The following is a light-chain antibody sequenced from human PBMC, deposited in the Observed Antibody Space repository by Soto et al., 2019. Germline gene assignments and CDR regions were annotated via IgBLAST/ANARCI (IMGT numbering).Light chain of an antibody. Sequence: DIHLTLPPPSLSAPVGHRVTITCRASQGISSWLAWYQQKPGKAPKLLIYAASSLQSGVPSRFSGSGSGTDFTLTISSLQPEDFATYYCQQANSFPITFGQGTRLEIK. CDR2: AAS. J-gene: IGKJ5*01. V-gene: IGKV1-12*01. CDR1: QGISSW. CDR3: QQANSFPIT.